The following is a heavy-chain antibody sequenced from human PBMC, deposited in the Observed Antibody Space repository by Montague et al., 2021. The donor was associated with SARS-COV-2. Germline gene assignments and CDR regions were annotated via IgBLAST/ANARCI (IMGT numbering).Heavy chain of an antibody. D-gene: IGHD3-9*01. Sequence: YRRLSCAASGFHFTHYAMYWVRQAPGKGLDWVATISYDGTKTYYTDSVKGRFTISRDNPKDTLHLQLSSLRLDDTAIYYCARGGRYFDWLLLPYWGQGALVTVSS. CDR2: ISYDGTKT. CDR1: GFHFTHYA. J-gene: IGHJ4*02. CDR3: ARGGRYFDWLLLPY. V-gene: IGHV3-30*04.